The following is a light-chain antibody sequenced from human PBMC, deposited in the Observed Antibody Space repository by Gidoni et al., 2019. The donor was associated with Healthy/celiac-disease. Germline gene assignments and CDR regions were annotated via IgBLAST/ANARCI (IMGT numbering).Light chain of an antibody. CDR2: GAS. J-gene: IGKJ3*01. CDR1: QSVSSN. CDR3: QQYNNWPPVT. V-gene: IGKV3-15*01. Sequence: EIVMTQSLATLSVSPGERATLSCRASQSVSSNLAWYQQKPGQAPRLLIYGASTRATGIPARFSGSGSGTEFTLTISSLQSEDFAVYYCQQYNNWPPVTFGPGTKVEIK.